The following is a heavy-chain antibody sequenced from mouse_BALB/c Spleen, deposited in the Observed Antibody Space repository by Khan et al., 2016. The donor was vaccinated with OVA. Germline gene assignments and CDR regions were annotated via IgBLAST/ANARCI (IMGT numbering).Heavy chain of an antibody. CDR3: VKLGSSSAWFTY. V-gene: IGHV1-7*01. CDR1: GYTFTNFW. J-gene: IGHJ3*01. CDR2: INPTTGYT. Sequence: QVQLKQSGAEPAKPGASVKMSCKASGYTFTNFWMHWVKQRPGQGLEWIGYINPTTGYTEYNQKFKDKATMTADKSSSTAYMQLSSLTSEDSAVYYCVKLGSSSAWFTYWDQGTLVTVSA. D-gene: IGHD1-1*01.